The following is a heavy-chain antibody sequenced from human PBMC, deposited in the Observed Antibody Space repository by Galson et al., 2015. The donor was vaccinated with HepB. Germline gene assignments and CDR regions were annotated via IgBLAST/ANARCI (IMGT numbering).Heavy chain of an antibody. D-gene: IGHD3-16*02. V-gene: IGHV1-69*01. CDR2: IIPIFGTA. J-gene: IGHJ5*02. Sequence: VKVSCKASGGTFSSYAISWVRQAPGQGLEWMGGIIPIFGTANYAQKFQGRVTITADESTSTAYMELSSLRSEDTAVYYCARLPSDYDYVWGSYRSPYWFDPWGQGTLVTVSS. CDR3: ARLPSDYDYVWGSYRSPYWFDP. CDR1: GGTFSSYA.